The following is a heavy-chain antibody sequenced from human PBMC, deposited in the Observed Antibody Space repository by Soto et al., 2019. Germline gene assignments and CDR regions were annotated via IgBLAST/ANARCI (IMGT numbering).Heavy chain of an antibody. CDR2: IYYSGST. D-gene: IGHD6-13*01. V-gene: IGHV4-39*05. CDR1: GGSISSSNYY. CDR3: AMEQLVHDIQVDWFDP. Sequence: PSETPYLTCTVSGGSISSSNYYWGWIRQPPGKGQEWIGSIYYSGSTYYNPSLKSRVTISVDTSKNQFSLKLSSVTAADTAVYYCAMEQLVHDIQVDWFDPWGQGTLVTVSS. J-gene: IGHJ5*02.